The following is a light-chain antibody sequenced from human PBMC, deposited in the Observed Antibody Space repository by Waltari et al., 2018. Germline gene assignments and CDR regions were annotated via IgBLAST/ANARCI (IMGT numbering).Light chain of an antibody. CDR3: QQHDNWPLT. Sequence: EIVMTQSSATLSVSPGEIATLSCRASQCVNTYLAWYQQKAGQAPRLLIYGASTRATGIAARFSGSGSGTEFTLTISSLQSEDVAVYYCQQHDNWPLTFGGGTKVEIK. CDR2: GAS. V-gene: IGKV3-15*01. CDR1: QCVNTY. J-gene: IGKJ4*01.